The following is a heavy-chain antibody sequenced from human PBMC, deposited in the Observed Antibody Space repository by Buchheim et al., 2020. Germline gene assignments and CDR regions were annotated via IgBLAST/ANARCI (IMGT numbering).Heavy chain of an antibody. Sequence: EVQFLESGGGLVQPGGSLRLSCVASGFTFSTFGMSWVRQAPGKGLEWVSALSGTGATTYYGDSVRGRFTISRDNSKNTLYLQMSSLRAEDTAMYYCARESGYSSGWIDYWSQGTL. CDR3: ARESGYSSGWIDY. J-gene: IGHJ4*02. V-gene: IGHV3-23*01. CDR1: GFTFSTFG. D-gene: IGHD6-19*01. CDR2: LSGTGATT.